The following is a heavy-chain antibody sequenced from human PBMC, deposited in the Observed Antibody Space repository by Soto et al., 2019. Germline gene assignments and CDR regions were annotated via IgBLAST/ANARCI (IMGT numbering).Heavy chain of an antibody. CDR2: IKKRRDGGTT. J-gene: IGHJ4*02. CDR1: GFSFSDTW. CDR3: TTIVPWGWNS. V-gene: IGHV3-15*07. Sequence: DVQLVESGGGSVKPGGSLRLSCAASGFSFSDTWMNWVRQAPGRGLEWVGRIKKRRDGGTTDYAAIVRGRFTISRDDSTNTLYLHMSSLKTEDTAIYYCTTIVPWGWNSWGQGTLVTVSS. D-gene: IGHD3-16*01.